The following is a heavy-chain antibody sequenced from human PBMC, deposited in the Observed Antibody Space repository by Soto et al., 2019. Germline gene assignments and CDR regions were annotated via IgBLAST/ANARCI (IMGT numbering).Heavy chain of an antibody. J-gene: IGHJ4*02. CDR1: GFTFSSYW. CDR3: ARERGKAAAVQFDY. CDR2: INSDGSST. Sequence: EVQLVESGGGLVQPGGSLRLSCAASGFTFSSYWMHWVRQAPGKGLVWVSRINSDGSSTSYEDSVKGRFTISRDNPKNTLYLKMNSLRAEDTAVYYCARERGKAAAVQFDYWGQGTLVTVSS. V-gene: IGHV3-74*01. D-gene: IGHD6-13*01.